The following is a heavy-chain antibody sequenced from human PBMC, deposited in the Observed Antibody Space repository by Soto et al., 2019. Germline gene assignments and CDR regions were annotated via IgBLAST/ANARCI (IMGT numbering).Heavy chain of an antibody. Sequence: DVQLVESGGGWVQPGGSLRLSCAPSGCTFSNYCMPWLRQAPGKGREWGASIKEYGSEKYHVVSVTGRFPISRDNAENSLSLQQKSLRVEDTAIYSCARSVSTIGGYWGQGRLVTVSS. J-gene: IGHJ4*02. D-gene: IGHD3-9*01. CDR2: IKEYGSEK. V-gene: IGHV3-7*01. CDR3: ARSVSTIGGY. CDR1: GCTFSNYC.